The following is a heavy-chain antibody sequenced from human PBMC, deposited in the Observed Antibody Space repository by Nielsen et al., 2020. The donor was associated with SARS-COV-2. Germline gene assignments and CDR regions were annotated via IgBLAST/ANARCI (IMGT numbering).Heavy chain of an antibody. CDR3: ARGRRIYDRTGYVGPVFDY. CDR2: IFYNGST. D-gene: IGHD3-22*01. Sequence: SETLSLTCTVSRGSISTYYWIWIRQPPGKGLEWIGHIFYNGSTNYNPSLKSRVSMSVDTSENQFSLKLTSLTAADTAVYYCARGRRIYDRTGYVGPVFDYWGQGALVIVSS. J-gene: IGHJ4*02. V-gene: IGHV4-59*01. CDR1: RGSISTYY.